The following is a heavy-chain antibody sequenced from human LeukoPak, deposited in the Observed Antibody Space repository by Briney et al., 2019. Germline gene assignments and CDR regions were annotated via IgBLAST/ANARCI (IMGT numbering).Heavy chain of an antibody. J-gene: IGHJ3*02. CDR2: IIPIFGTA. D-gene: IGHD2-15*01. Sequence: SVKVSCKASGGTFSSYAISWVRQAPGQGLEWMGGIIPIFGTANYAQKFQGRVTITADESTSTAYMELSSLRSEDTAVYYCAWARCSGGSCYSVIAFDIWGQGTMVTVSS. CDR1: GGTFSSYA. CDR3: AWARCSGGSCYSVIAFDI. V-gene: IGHV1-69*13.